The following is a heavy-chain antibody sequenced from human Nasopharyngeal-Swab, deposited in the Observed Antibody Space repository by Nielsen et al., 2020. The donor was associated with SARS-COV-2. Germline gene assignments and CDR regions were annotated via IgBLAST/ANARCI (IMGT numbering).Heavy chain of an antibody. D-gene: IGHD3-10*01. J-gene: IGHJ4*02. V-gene: IGHV4-30-2*01. Sequence: RQAPGKDMEWIGSVYHFGNTYYNPSLKSRVTLSVDTSKNHFSLELAYVTAADTAVYYCARELGARNLYFDSWDQATQVTVSS. CDR2: VYHFGNT. CDR3: ARELGARNLYFDS.